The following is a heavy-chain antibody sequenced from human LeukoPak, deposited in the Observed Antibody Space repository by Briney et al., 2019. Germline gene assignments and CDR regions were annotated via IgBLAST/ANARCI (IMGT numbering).Heavy chain of an antibody. CDR2: IYYSGST. Sequence: PSETLSLTCTVSGGSISSYYWSWIRQPPGKGLEWIGYIYYSGSTNYNPSLKSRVTISVDTSKNQFSLKLSSVTAADTAVYYCAGMSGDILTGYYKDYWGQGTLVTVSS. D-gene: IGHD3-9*01. CDR1: GGSISSYY. V-gene: IGHV4-59*01. J-gene: IGHJ4*02. CDR3: AGMSGDILTGYYKDY.